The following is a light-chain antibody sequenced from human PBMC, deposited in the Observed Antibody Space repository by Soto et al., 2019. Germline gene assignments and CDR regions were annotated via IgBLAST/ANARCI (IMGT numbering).Light chain of an antibody. CDR1: SSNFGSYS. V-gene: IGLV1-44*01. Sequence: QAVVTQPPSASGTPWQSVTIFCSGSSSNFGSYSVNWYQQLPGTAPKLLIYNNNQRPSGVPDRFSGSNSGTSASLAISGLQSEDEADYYCATWDDSLNAWVFGGGTQLTV. J-gene: IGLJ3*02. CDR3: ATWDDSLNAWV. CDR2: NNN.